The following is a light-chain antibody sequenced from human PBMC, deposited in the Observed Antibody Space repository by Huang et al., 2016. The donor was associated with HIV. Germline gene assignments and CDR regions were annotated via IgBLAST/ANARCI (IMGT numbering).Light chain of an antibody. CDR3: QQYDTSPWT. V-gene: IGKV4-1*01. Sequence: DIVMTQSPDSLAVSLGERATINCKASQSVLYRSNTKNYLAGYQQKPGQPPKLLIYWASTRESGVPDRFTGSGSGTDFSLTISSLQAEDVAVYYCQQYDTSPWTFGQGTKVEIK. CDR1: QSVLYRSNTKNY. J-gene: IGKJ1*01. CDR2: WAS.